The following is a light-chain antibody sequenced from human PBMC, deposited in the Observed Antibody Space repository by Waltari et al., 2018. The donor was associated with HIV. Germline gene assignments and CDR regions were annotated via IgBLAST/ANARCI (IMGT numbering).Light chain of an antibody. Sequence: DIVMTQSPLSLPVTHGEPASISCRPSQSLLHSNGYNYLDWYLQKPGQSPQLLIYLGSNRASGVPDRFSGSGSGTDFTLKISRVEAEDVGVYYCMQALQTPRTFGQGTKLEIK. CDR2: LGS. V-gene: IGKV2-28*01. CDR3: MQALQTPRT. CDR1: QSLLHSNGYNY. J-gene: IGKJ2*01.